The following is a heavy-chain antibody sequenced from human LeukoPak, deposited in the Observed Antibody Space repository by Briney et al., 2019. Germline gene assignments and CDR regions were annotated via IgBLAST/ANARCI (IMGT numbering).Heavy chain of an antibody. CDR2: ISSGGRT. CDR1: GGSFSGYY. D-gene: IGHD3-3*02. V-gene: IGHV4-34*01. CDR3: ARVVQRRTTGDIFGRYFDF. J-gene: IGHJ4*02. Sequence: SETLSLTCAVYGGSFSGYYWTWIRQSPVKGLEWIGEISSGGRTNDNPSLKSRVSISVDTSKSQFSLNLSSVAAADTAVYYCARVVQRRTTGDIFGRYFDFWGQGSLVTVSS.